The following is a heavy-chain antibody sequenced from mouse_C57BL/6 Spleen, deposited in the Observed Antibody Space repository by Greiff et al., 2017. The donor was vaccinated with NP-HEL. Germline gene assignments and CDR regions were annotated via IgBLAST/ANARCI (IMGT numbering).Heavy chain of an antibody. J-gene: IGHJ2*01. CDR2: ISSGSSTI. V-gene: IGHV5-17*01. D-gene: IGHD1-1*01. CDR3: AREGFFYGSSLDY. Sequence: EVQRVESGGGLVKPGGSLKLSCAASGFTFSDYGMHWVRQAPEKGLEWVAYISSGSSTIYYADTVKGRFTISRDNAKNTRFLQMTSLRSEDTAMYYCAREGFFYGSSLDYWGQGTTLTVSS. CDR1: GFTFSDYG.